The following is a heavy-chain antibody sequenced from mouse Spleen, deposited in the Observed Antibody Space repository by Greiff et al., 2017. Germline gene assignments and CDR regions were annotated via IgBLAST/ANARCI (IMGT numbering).Heavy chain of an antibody. V-gene: IGHV3-2*02. Sequence: EVHLVESGPGLVKPSQSLSLTCTVTGYSITSDYAWNWIRQFPGNKLEWMGYISYSGSTSYNPSLKSRISITRDTSKNQFFLQLNSVTTEDTATYYCARATQYGNYEDYAMDYGGQGTSVTVSS. J-gene: IGHJ4*01. D-gene: IGHD2-10*02. CDR1: GYSITSDYA. CDR3: ARATQYGNYEDYAMDY. CDR2: ISYSGST.